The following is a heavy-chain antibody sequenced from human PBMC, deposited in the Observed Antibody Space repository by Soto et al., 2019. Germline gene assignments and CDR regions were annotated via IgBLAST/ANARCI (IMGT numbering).Heavy chain of an antibody. CDR3: ARAMGLDYYYGMDV. CDR1: GCSISSSNW. J-gene: IGHJ6*02. CDR2: IYHSGST. V-gene: IGHV4-4*02. D-gene: IGHD2-8*01. Sequence: SETLSLTCAVSGCSISSSNWWSWVRQPPGKGLEWIGEIYHSGSTNYNPSLKSRVTISVDKSKNQFSLKLSSVTAADTAVYYCARAMGLDYYYGMDVWGQGTTVTVSS.